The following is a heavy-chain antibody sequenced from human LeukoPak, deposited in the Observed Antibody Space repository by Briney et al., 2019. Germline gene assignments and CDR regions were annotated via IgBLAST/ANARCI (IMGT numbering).Heavy chain of an antibody. J-gene: IGHJ4*02. CDR3: ASSSVGATGTLFDY. CDR2: IYYSGST. V-gene: IGHV4-59*01. D-gene: IGHD1-26*01. CDR1: GGSISSYY. Sequence: SETLSLTCSVSGGSISSYYWSWIRQPPGKGLEWIGYIYYSGSTNYNPSLKSRVTISVDTSKNQFSLKLSSVIAADTAVYYCASSSVGATGTLFDYWGQGTLVTVSS.